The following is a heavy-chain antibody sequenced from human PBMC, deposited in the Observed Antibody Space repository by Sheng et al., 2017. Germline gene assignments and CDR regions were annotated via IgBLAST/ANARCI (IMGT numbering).Heavy chain of an antibody. CDR2: IYHSGST. CDR3: ARVSANRVPEYFQH. D-gene: IGHD7-27*01. V-gene: IGHV4-38-2*01. Sequence: QVQLQESGPGLVKPSETLSLTCAVSGYSISSGYYWGWIRQPPGKGLEWIGSIYHSGSTYYNPSLKSRVTISVDTSKNQFSLKLSSVTAADTAVYYCARVSANRVPEYFQHWGQGTLVTVSS. J-gene: IGHJ1*01. CDR1: GYSISSGYY.